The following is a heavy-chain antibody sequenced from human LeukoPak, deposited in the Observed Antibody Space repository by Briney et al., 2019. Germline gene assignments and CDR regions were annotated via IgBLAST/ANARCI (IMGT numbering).Heavy chain of an antibody. CDR1: GFTFSNYN. D-gene: IGHD6-13*01. CDR3: ARYSIAVATDFDY. Sequence: GGSLRLSCAASGFTFSNYNMNWVRQTPGKGLEWVSSISSSSSYIHYADSVKGRFTISRDNAKNSLYLQMNSLRAEDTAVYSCARYSIAVATDFDYWGQGTLVTVSS. V-gene: IGHV3-21*01. J-gene: IGHJ4*02. CDR2: ISSSSSYI.